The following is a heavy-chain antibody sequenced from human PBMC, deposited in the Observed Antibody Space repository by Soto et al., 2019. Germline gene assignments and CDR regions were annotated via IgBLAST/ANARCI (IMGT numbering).Heavy chain of an antibody. J-gene: IGHJ5*02. CDR1: GYTFTSYG. CDR3: ARVRVAIFGVVIMQGWFDP. D-gene: IGHD3-3*01. Sequence: GASVKVSCKASGYTFTSYGIGWVRQAPGQGLEWMGWISAYNGNTNYAQKLQGRVTMTTDTSTSTAYMELRSLRSDDTAVYYCARVRVAIFGVVIMQGWFDPWGQGTLVTVSS. V-gene: IGHV1-18*01. CDR2: ISAYNGNT.